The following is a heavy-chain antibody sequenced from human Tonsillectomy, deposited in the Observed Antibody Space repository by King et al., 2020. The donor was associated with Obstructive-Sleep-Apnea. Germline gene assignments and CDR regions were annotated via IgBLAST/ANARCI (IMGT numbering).Heavy chain of an antibody. CDR2: TYYRAKWYN. CDR1: GDSVSSNSAA. D-gene: IGHD6-19*01. V-gene: IGHV6-1*01. CDR3: ARDSGIEVAGTLDY. Sequence: VQLQQSGPGLVKPSQTLSLTCAISGDSVSSNSAAWNWIRQSPSRGLEWLGRTYYRAKWYNDYSVSVKSRITINPDTSKNKFSLQLNSVTPEDTAMYYCARDSGIEVAGTLDYWGQGTLVTVSS. J-gene: IGHJ4*02.